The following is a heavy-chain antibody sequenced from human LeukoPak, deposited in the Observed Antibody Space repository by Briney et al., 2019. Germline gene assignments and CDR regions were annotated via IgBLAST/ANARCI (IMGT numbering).Heavy chain of an antibody. CDR3: AKDVKDSRARGYFDY. D-gene: IGHD2-15*01. CDR2: ISYDGSNK. Sequence: GGSLRLSCAASGFTFSSYWMSWVRQAPGKGLEWVAVISYDGSNKYYADSVKGRFTISRDNSKNTLYLQMNSLRAEDTAVYYCAKDVKDSRARGYFDYWGQGTLVTVSS. V-gene: IGHV3-30*18. J-gene: IGHJ4*02. CDR1: GFTFSSYW.